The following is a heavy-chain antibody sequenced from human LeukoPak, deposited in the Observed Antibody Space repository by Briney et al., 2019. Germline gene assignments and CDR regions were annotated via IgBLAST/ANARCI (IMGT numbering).Heavy chain of an antibody. CDR3: ARAQYCGGDCHSYDY. CDR2: IYTSGNT. Sequence: PSETLSLTCTVSGGSISSYYWSWIRQPAGKGLEWIGRIYTSGNTNYNPSLKSRVTMSVDTSKNQFSLKLSSVTAADTAVYYCARAQYCGGDCHSYDYWGQGTLVTVSS. D-gene: IGHD2-21*02. J-gene: IGHJ4*02. V-gene: IGHV4-4*07. CDR1: GGSISSYY.